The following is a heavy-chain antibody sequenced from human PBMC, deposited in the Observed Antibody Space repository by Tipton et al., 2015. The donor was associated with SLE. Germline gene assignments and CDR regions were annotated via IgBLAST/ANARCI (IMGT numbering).Heavy chain of an antibody. D-gene: IGHD3-10*01. Sequence: TLSLTCTVSGGSISSYYWSWIRQPPGKGLEWIGHIYYSGSTNYNPSLQSRVTISVDTSKNQFSLKLSSVTAADTAVYYCAVDYGSGSHDWYFDLWGRGTLVTVSS. J-gene: IGHJ2*01. V-gene: IGHV4-59*08. CDR1: GGSISSYY. CDR2: IYYSGST. CDR3: AVDYGSGSHDWYFDL.